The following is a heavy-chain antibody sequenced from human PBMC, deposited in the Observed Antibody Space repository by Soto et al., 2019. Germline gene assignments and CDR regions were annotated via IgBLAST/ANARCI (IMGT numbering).Heavy chain of an antibody. Sequence: QVQLVQSGAEVKKSGASVKVSCKPSGYSCSDYFIQWVRQAPGQGLEWVAWINPKTAATNYAKKFQGRVSLTWDTSSTTAYMEMTRLRPDDTAVYYCARIKWGLNSYNGMDVWGQGTTVIVSS. V-gene: IGHV1-2*02. CDR2: INPKTAAT. CDR3: ARIKWGLNSYNGMDV. CDR1: GYSCSDYF. D-gene: IGHD1-26*01. J-gene: IGHJ6*02.